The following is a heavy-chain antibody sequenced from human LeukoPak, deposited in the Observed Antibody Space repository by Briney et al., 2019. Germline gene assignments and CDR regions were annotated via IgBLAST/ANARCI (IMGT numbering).Heavy chain of an antibody. D-gene: IGHD6-19*01. J-gene: IGHJ4*02. CDR3: ARYPGIAVAPVRGSGPRFDY. CDR2: INHSGST. CDR1: GGSISSSSYY. Sequence: KASETLSLTCTVSGGSISSSSYYWSWIRQPPGKGLEWIGEINHSGSTNYNPSLKSRVTISVDTSKNQFSLKLSSVTAADTAVYYCARYPGIAVAPVRGSGPRFDYWGQGTLVTVSS. V-gene: IGHV4-39*07.